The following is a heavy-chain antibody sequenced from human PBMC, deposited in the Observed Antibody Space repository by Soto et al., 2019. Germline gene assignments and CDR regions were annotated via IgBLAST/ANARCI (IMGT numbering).Heavy chain of an antibody. CDR1: EVSLGGYA. V-gene: IGHV3-23*01. D-gene: IGHD6-25*01. Sequence: GPSLRLACTGSEVSLGGYAMSWVRPAPGKGLEWVSAISGSGGSTYYASSVKGRFTISRDNRENTLYLQMNSLRSDDTAIYYCVRGLGQRPYSCEYCGQGTVVSVSS. CDR3: VRGLGQRPYSCEY. J-gene: IGHJ4*02. CDR2: ISGSGGST.